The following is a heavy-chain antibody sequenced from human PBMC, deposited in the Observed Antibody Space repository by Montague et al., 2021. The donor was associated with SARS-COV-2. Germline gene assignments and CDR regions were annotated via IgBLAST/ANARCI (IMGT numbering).Heavy chain of an antibody. Sequence: PALVKPTQTLTLTCTFSGFSLTTNGMCVSWVRQTPGKALEWLALITWDDDKFHSRSLKPRHTISKDISRNQVVLTVTNLDPSDTGTYYCVRAVATTPLYYSYYRMDVWGQGATVTVSS. V-gene: IGHV2-70*09. J-gene: IGHJ6*02. CDR1: GFSLTTNGMC. CDR3: VRAVATTPLYYSYYRMDV. CDR2: ITWDDDK. D-gene: IGHD6-19*01.